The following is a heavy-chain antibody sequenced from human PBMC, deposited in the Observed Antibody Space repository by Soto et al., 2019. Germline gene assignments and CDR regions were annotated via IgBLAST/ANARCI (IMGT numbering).Heavy chain of an antibody. D-gene: IGHD3-16*01. J-gene: IGHJ4*02. V-gene: IGHV5-51*01. CDR3: ARHQRDDASRKIDC. CDR1: GYSFTSNW. Sequence: SLKISCQGSGYSFTSNWIGWVRQMPGKGLEWMGIINPADSDIKYSPSFQGQVTISADKSIGTAYLQWSSLKASDTAMYYCARHQRDDASRKIDCWGQGTLVTVSS. CDR2: INPADSDI.